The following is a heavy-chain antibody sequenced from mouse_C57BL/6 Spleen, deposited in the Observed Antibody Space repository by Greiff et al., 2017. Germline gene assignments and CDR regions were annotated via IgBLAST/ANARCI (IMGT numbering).Heavy chain of an antibody. J-gene: IGHJ3*01. CDR2: IDPANGNT. Sequence: VQLQQSVAELVRPGASVKLSCTASGFNIKNTYMHWVKQRPEQGLEWIGRIDPANGNTKYAPKFQGKATIPADTSSNTAYLQLSSLTSEDTAIYYCARNYYGSSSWFAYWGQGTLVTVSA. CDR1: GFNIKNTY. CDR3: ARNYYGSSSWFAY. D-gene: IGHD1-1*01. V-gene: IGHV14-3*01.